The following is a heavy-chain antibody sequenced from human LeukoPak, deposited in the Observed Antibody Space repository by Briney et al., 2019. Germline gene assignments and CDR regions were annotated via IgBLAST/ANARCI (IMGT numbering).Heavy chain of an antibody. V-gene: IGHV3-23*01. CDR3: AKEGSSSSGGDY. J-gene: IGHJ4*02. CDR2: ISGSGGST. D-gene: IGHD6-6*01. CDR1: GFTVSSNY. Sequence: GGSLRLSCAASGFTVSSNYMSWVRQAPGKGLEWVSAISGSGGSTYYADSVKGRFTISRDNSKNTLYLQMNSLRAEDTAVYYCAKEGSSSSGGDYWGQGTLVTVSS.